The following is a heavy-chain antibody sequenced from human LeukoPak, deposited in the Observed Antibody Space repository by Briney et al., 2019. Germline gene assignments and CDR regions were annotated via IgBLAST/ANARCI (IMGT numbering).Heavy chain of an antibody. D-gene: IGHD3-3*01. V-gene: IGHV3-15*01. CDR2: IKSKTDGGTT. J-gene: IGHJ3*02. Sequence: GGSLRLSCAASGFTFSNAWMSWVRQAPGKGLEWVGRIKSKTDGGTTDYAAPVKGRFTISRDDSKNTLYLKMNSLKTEDTAVYHCTTQLLVRHGDAFDIWGQGTMVTVSS. CDR3: TTQLLVRHGDAFDI. CDR1: GFTFSNAW.